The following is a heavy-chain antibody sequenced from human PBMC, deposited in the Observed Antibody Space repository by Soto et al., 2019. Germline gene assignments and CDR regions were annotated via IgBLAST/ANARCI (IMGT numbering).Heavy chain of an antibody. J-gene: IGHJ5*01. CDR2: ISNDGTNN. D-gene: IGHD2-2*03. CDR1: GLIFSRYG. V-gene: IGHV3-30*18. CDR3: AKDWIFDS. Sequence: QVQLVESGGGVVQPGRSLTLSCAASGLIFSRYGMHWVRQPPGKGLEWVAVISNDGTNNYYADSVKGRFTISRENSKNTLYLQMNSLRAEDTAVYYCAKDWIFDSWGQGTLVTVSS.